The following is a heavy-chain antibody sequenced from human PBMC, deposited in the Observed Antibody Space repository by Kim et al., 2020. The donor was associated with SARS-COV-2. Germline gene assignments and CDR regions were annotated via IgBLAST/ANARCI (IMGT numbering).Heavy chain of an antibody. V-gene: IGHV4-31*03. J-gene: IGHJ6*02. CDR1: GGSISSGGYY. D-gene: IGHD3-10*01. CDR2: IYYSGST. CDR3: ARDQETYYYGSGSYYV. Sequence: SETLSLTCTVSGGSISSGGYYWSWIRPHPGKGLEWIGYIYYSGSTYYNPSLKSRVTISVDTSKNQFSLKLSSVTAADTAVYYCARDQETYYYGSGSYYVWGQGTTVTVSS.